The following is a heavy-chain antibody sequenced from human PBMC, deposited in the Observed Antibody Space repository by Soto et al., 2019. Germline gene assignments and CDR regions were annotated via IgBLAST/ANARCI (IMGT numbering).Heavy chain of an antibody. V-gene: IGHV4-30-4*01. CDR3: ARARYCLTARSLPNCFDS. D-gene: IGHD7-27*01. CDR2: IYKSATT. CDR1: GDSISNLDYF. Sequence: SETLSLTCSVSGDSISNLDYFCAWIRQPPGQALESIGYIYKSATTYYNPSFESRVAISVVTSKSQFSLNVTSVPAAVPAVYFCARARYCLTARSLPNCFDSWGQGALVTVSS. J-gene: IGHJ5*01.